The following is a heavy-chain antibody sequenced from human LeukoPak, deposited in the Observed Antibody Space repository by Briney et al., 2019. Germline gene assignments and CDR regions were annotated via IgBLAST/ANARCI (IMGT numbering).Heavy chain of an antibody. CDR3: ARAPGYSSSWYLDWFDP. D-gene: IGHD6-13*01. V-gene: IGHV3-21*01. J-gene: IGHJ5*02. CDR1: GFTFSSYS. CDR2: ISSSSSYI. Sequence: PGGSLRLSCAASGFTFSSYSMNWVRQAPGKGLEWVSSISSSSSYIYYADSVKGRFTISRDNAKNSLYLQMNSLRAEDTAAYYCARAPGYSSSWYLDWFDPWGQGTLDTVSS.